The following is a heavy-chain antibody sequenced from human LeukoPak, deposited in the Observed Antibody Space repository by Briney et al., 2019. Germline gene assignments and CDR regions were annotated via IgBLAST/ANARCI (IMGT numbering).Heavy chain of an antibody. CDR3: ARDRIYYDSSGLNDY. D-gene: IGHD3-22*01. CDR1: GFTFSSYW. CDR2: IKQDGSEK. V-gene: IGHV3-7*01. Sequence: GGSLRLSCAASGFTFSSYWMSWVRQAPGKGLEWVANIKQDGSEKYYVDSVKGLFTISRDNAKNSLYLQMNSLRAEDTAVYYCARDRIYYDSSGLNDYWGQGTLVTVSS. J-gene: IGHJ4*02.